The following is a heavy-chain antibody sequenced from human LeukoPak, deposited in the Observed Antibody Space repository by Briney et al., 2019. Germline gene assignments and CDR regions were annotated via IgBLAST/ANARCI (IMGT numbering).Heavy chain of an antibody. Sequence: HPGGSLRLSCAASGFTFSNFAMIWVRQAPGKGLEWVSAISGSGDKTHYADSVKGRFTISRDNSKSVLYMQLNNLRLEDTAVYYCGEGHWGQGTLVTVSS. CDR1: GFTFSNFA. CDR2: ISGSGDKT. CDR3: GEGH. V-gene: IGHV3-23*01. J-gene: IGHJ4*02.